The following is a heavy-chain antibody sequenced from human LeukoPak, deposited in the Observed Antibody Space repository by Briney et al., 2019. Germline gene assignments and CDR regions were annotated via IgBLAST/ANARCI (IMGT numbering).Heavy chain of an antibody. Sequence: PGGSLRLSCAASGFTFSSYAMHWVRRAPGKGLEWVAVISYDGSNKYYADSVKGRFTISRDNSKNTLYLQMNSLKAEDTAVYYCATLYFLTQGAFDIWGQGTMVTVSS. V-gene: IGHV3-30*04. J-gene: IGHJ3*02. CDR2: ISYDGSNK. CDR1: GFTFSSYA. D-gene: IGHD2-2*02. CDR3: ATLYFLTQGAFDI.